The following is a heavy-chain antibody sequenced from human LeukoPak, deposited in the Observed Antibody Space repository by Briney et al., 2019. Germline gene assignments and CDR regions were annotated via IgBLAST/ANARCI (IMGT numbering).Heavy chain of an antibody. J-gene: IGHJ6*03. CDR2: IYYRETT. CDR1: ADAMRDHF. CDR3: ARLIAARPRVDYYYYYMDV. Sequence: RLETLCLTCTVSADAMRDHFWSGIPQPPGKGLWWSGGIYYRETTTYNPSLTSLVTISVDTSKTQFSLKLSSVTAADTAVYYCARLIAARPRVDYYYYYMDVWGKGTTVTVSS. D-gene: IGHD6-6*01. V-gene: IGHV4-59*08.